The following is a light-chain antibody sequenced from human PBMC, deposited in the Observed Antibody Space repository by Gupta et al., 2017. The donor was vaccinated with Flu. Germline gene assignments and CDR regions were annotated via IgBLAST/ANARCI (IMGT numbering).Light chain of an antibody. V-gene: IGKV1-33*01. J-gene: IGKJ3*01. CDR3: QQDDTLPRT. CDR2: DAS. CDR1: QDIRKF. Sequence: DIQMTQSPSSLSASVGDRVTITCQASQDIRKFLSWYQQKPGKAPKLLIYDASNLETGVPARFRGSGSGTDFTFTISSLQPEDIATYYCQQDDTLPRTFGHGTKVDIK.